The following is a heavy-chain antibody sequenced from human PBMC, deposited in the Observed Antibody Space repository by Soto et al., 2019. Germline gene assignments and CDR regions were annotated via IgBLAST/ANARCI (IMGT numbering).Heavy chain of an antibody. V-gene: IGHV4-34*01. Sequence: ETLSLTCAVYGGSFSGYYWSWIRQPPGKGLEWIGEINHSGSTNYNPSLKSRVTISVDTSKNQFSLKLSSVTAADTAVYYCARGLSYSSSWYVWYFDYWGQGTLVTVSS. CDR1: GGSFSGYY. CDR2: INHSGST. D-gene: IGHD6-13*01. CDR3: ARGLSYSSSWYVWYFDY. J-gene: IGHJ4*02.